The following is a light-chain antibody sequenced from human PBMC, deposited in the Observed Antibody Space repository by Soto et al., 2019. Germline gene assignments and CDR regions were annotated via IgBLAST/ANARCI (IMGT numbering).Light chain of an antibody. Sequence: IQMTQSPSSVSASVGDRVTITCRASQGISSYLAWYQQKPGKAPKLLIYAASTLQSGVPSRFSGSGSGTDFTLTISCLQSEDFATYYCQQYYSYPPWKFGQGTKVDIK. CDR1: QGISSY. CDR3: QQYYSYPPWK. V-gene: IGKV1-8*01. CDR2: AAS. J-gene: IGKJ1*01.